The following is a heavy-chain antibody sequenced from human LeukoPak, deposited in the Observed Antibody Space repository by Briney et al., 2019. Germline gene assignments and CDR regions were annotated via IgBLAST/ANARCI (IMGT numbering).Heavy chain of an antibody. V-gene: IGHV4-39*01. J-gene: IGHJ4*02. CDR2: IYYSGNT. CDR3: ARHKRAYYYDSSSYPDY. CDR1: GGSLSSSSYY. Sequence: SETLSLTCTVSGGSLSSSSYYWGWICQPPGKGLEWIGSIYYSGNTYYNPSLKSRVTISVDTSKNQFSLKLTSVTAADTAVYYCARHKRAYYYDSSSYPDYWGQGTLVTVSS. D-gene: IGHD3-22*01.